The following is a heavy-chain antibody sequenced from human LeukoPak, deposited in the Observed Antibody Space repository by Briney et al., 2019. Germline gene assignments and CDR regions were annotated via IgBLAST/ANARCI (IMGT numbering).Heavy chain of an antibody. V-gene: IGHV3-66*01. CDR1: GLTISSYS. J-gene: IGHJ6*03. Sequence: GGSLRLSCAASGLTISSYSMNWVRQAPGKGLEWVSVIYSGGSTYYADSVKGRFTISRDNSKNTLYLQMNSLRAEDTAVYYCARVVDDILTGYTKGYYYYYMDVWGKGTTVTISS. CDR2: IYSGGST. D-gene: IGHD3-9*01. CDR3: ARVVDDILTGYTKGYYYYYMDV.